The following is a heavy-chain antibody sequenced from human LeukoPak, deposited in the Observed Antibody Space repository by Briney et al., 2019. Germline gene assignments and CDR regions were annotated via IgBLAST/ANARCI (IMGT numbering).Heavy chain of an antibody. V-gene: IGHV3-66*01. CDR2: IYSGGST. Sequence: PGGSLRLSCAASGFTLGSNYMSWVRQAPGKGLEWVSVIYSGGSTYYADSVKGRFTISRDNSKNTLYLQMNSLRAEDTAVYYCAREGTYRSFEYWGQGTLVTVSS. CDR1: GFTLGSNY. J-gene: IGHJ4*02. CDR3: AREGTYRSFEY. D-gene: IGHD3-16*02.